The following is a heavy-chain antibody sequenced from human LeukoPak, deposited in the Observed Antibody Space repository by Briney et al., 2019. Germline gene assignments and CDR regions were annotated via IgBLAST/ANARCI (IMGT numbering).Heavy chain of an antibody. CDR2: INTDTRGT. V-gene: IGHV3-74*01. CDR3: ARAISNWFRGIDY. J-gene: IGHJ4*02. Sequence: PGGSLRLSCAASGFTFSDYWMHWVRQAPGKGLVWVSIINTDTRGTYYADSVKGRFTISRDNAKNTLYLQMNSLRAEDTAVYYCARAISNWFRGIDYWGQGTLVTVSS. CDR1: GFTFSDYW. D-gene: IGHD6-13*01.